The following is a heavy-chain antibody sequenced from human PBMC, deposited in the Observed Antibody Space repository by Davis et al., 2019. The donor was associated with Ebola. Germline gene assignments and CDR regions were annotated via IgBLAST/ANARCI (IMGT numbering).Heavy chain of an antibody. CDR1: GFTFSSYG. Sequence: GGSLRLSCAASGFTFSSYGMHWVRQAPGKGLEWVAVISYDGSNKYYADSVKGLFTISRDNSKNTLYLQMNSLRAEDTAVYYCAKDPGGYDFWSGYSHYYYGMDVWGQGTTVTVSS. CDR3: AKDPGGYDFWSGYSHYYYGMDV. J-gene: IGHJ6*02. D-gene: IGHD3-3*01. V-gene: IGHV3-30*18. CDR2: ISYDGSNK.